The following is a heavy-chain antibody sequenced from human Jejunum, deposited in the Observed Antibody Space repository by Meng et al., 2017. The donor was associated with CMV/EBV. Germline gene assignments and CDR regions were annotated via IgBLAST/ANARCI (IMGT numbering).Heavy chain of an antibody. Sequence: GFTFSRHWLPWVRQGPGKGLVWVSRINSGGSDISYADSVKGRFTISRDNAKNTLYLQMNSLRAEDMAVYYCVRAGSGNAYGLFDYWGQGTRVTVSS. CDR3: VRAGSGNAYGLFDY. CDR1: GFTFSRHW. D-gene: IGHD1-26*01. CDR2: INSGGSDI. J-gene: IGHJ4*02. V-gene: IGHV3-74*01.